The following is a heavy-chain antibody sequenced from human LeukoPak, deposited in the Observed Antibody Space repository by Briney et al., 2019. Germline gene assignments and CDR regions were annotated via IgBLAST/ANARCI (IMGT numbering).Heavy chain of an antibody. Sequence: SETLSLTCTVSGGSISSSSCYWGWIRQPPGKGLEWIGSIYYSGSTYYNPSLKSRVTISVDTSKNQFSLKLSSVTAADTAVYYCARDTGVVPAAIPRSYWYFDLWGRGTLVTVSS. CDR3: ARDTGVVPAAIPRSYWYFDL. J-gene: IGHJ2*01. CDR1: GGSISSSSCY. V-gene: IGHV4-39*07. CDR2: IYYSGST. D-gene: IGHD2-2*02.